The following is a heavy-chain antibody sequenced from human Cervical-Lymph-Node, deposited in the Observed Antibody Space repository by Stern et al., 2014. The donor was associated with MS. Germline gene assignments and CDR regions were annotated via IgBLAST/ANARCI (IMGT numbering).Heavy chain of an antibody. V-gene: IGHV3-30*14. J-gene: IGHJ4*02. CDR2: ISSNGRNK. CDR1: GFSFSSYA. Sequence: VQLVESGGGVVQPGGSVRLSCAVSGFSFSSYAMHWVRQAPGKGLEWVAVISSNGRNKFYADSVKGRFTISRDNSDNTLYLQMNSLRTEYTALYYCASPPPFDFWGQGTLVSVSS. CDR3: ASPPPFDF.